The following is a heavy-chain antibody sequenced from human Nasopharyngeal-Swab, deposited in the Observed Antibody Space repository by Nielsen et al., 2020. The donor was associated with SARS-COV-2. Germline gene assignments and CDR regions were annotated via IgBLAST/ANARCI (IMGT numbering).Heavy chain of an antibody. CDR1: GYTFTSYA. V-gene: IGHV1-3*01. CDR2: INAGNGNT. D-gene: IGHD6-19*01. J-gene: IGHJ4*02. CDR3: ARVVAGTFAHFDY. Sequence: ASVKVSCKASGYTFTSYAMHWVRQAPGQRLEWMGWINAGNGNTKYSQTFQGRVTITRDTSASTAYMELSSLRSEDTAVYYCARVVAGTFAHFDYWGQGTLVTVSS.